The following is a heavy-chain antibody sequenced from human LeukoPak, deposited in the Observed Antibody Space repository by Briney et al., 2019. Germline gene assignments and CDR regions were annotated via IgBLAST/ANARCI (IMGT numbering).Heavy chain of an antibody. CDR2: IGSGSGGRT. Sequence: GGSLSLSCAVSGFVFSSYAITWVRQAAGEGLEWVSGIGSGSGGRTYYAASVKGRFSISRDNSRDTLNLQMNSLRAEDTAIYYCVQSTAWYRSSWYLIYWGQGILVTVSS. V-gene: IGHV3-23*01. CDR1: GFVFSSYA. D-gene: IGHD6-13*01. CDR3: VQSTAWYRSSWYLIY. J-gene: IGHJ4*02.